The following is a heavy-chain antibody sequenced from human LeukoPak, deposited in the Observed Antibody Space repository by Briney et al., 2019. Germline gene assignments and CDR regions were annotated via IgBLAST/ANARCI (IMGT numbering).Heavy chain of an antibody. D-gene: IGHD2-15*01. J-gene: IGHJ4*02. CDR1: GGSISSYY. Sequence: TSETLSLTCTVSGGSISSYYWSWIRQPPGKGLEWIGYIYYSGSTNYNPSLKSRVTISVDTSKNQFSLKLSSVTAADTAVYYCARVVAATKLYYFDYWGQGTLVTVSS. V-gene: IGHV4-59*01. CDR3: ARVVAATKLYYFDY. CDR2: IYYSGST.